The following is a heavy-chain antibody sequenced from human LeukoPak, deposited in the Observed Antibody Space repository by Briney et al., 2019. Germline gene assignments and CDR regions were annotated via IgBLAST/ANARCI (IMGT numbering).Heavy chain of an antibody. CDR2: ISGSGSYT. CDR3: ATRSYYYGLDV. CDR1: GFTFSNAW. J-gene: IGHJ6*02. V-gene: IGHV3-23*01. Sequence: GGSLRLSCVASGFTFSNAWMNWVRQAPGKGLEWVSSISGSGSYTYYADSVKGRFTISRDNSKDTVYLQMNSLRAEDTAVYYCATRSYYYGLDVWGQGTTVTVSS.